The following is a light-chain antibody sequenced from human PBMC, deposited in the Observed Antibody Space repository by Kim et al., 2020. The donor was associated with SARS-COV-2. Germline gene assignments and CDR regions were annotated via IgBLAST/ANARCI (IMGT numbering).Light chain of an antibody. CDR3: QVWDNSSDHWV. CDR2: YDS. Sequence: APGNTARITGGGNNLGSKSVLWYHHKPGQAPVLVISYDSDRPSGIPERFSGSKSGNTATLTISRVEAGDEADYYCQVWDNSSDHWVFGGGTQLTVL. V-gene: IGLV3-21*01. CDR1: NLGSKS. J-gene: IGLJ3*02.